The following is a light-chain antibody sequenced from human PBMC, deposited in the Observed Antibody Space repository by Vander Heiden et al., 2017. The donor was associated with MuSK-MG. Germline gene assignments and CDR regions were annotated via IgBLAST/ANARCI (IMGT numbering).Light chain of an antibody. J-gene: IGKJ2*01. CDR1: QGINNL. V-gene: IGKV1-9*01. CDR3: QQLNTFPHT. CDR2: IAS. Sequence: TQLTQSPSSLSASVGDRVTITCRASQGINNLVASYQQKPGQAPNLLMYIASTLQSAAPSRFSGSGSGTEFTLTISSLQPEDFATYYCQQLNTFPHTFGQGTKLEIK.